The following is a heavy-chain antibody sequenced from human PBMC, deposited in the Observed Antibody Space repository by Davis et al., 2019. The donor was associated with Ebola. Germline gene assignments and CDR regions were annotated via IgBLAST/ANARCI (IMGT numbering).Heavy chain of an antibody. Sequence: GESLKISCAASGFTFSSHSMNWVRQAPGKGLEWVSSISSSSSYIYYADSVKGRFTISRDNAKNSLYLQMNSLRAEDTAVYYCARGPTVMYGGDYWGQGTLVTVSS. V-gene: IGHV3-21*01. CDR2: ISSSSSYI. D-gene: IGHD4-17*01. CDR3: ARGPTVMYGGDY. CDR1: GFTFSSHS. J-gene: IGHJ4*02.